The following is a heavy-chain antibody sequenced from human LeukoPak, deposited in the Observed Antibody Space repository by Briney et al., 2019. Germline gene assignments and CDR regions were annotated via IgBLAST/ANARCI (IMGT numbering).Heavy chain of an antibody. CDR3: ARESGKFDY. CDR1: GLPIADFA. CDR2: ISGDGVST. J-gene: IGHJ4*02. V-gene: IGHV3-43*02. Sequence: QPGGSLRLSCVASGLPIADFAMHWVRQAPGKGLEWVSLISGDGVSTFYADSVKRRFSISRDNSKNSLSLEMNSLRTEDTAMYYCARESGKFDYWGQGTLVAVSS.